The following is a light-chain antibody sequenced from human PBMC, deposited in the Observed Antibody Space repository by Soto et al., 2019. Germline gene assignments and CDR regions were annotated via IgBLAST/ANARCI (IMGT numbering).Light chain of an antibody. CDR2: DAS. CDR1: QSVSSY. J-gene: IGKJ5*01. CDR3: QQRSNWIT. V-gene: IGKV3-11*01. Sequence: EIVLTQSPATPSLSPGERATLSCRASQSVSSYLAWYQQKPGQAPRLLIYDASNRATGIQARFSGSGSGTDFPLTISSLEPEDFAVYYCQQRSNWITFGQGTRLEIK.